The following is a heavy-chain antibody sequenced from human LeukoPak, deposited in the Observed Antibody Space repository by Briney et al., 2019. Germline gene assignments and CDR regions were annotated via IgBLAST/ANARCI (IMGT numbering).Heavy chain of an antibody. CDR3: ARLRRDFWSGYLNWFDP. V-gene: IGHV4-38-2*01. J-gene: IGHJ5*02. Sequence: SETLSLTCAVSGYSFSSGYYWGWIRQPPGKGLEWIGSIYHNGSTYYNPSLKSRVTISVDTSKNQFSLKLSSVTAADTAVYYCARLRRDFWSGYLNWFDPWGQGTLVTVSS. D-gene: IGHD3-3*01. CDR2: IYHNGST. CDR1: GYSFSSGYY.